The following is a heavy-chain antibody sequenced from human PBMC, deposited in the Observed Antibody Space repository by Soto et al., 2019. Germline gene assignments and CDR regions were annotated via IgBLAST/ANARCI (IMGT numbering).Heavy chain of an antibody. CDR3: ANRDDVIKFFQH. D-gene: IGHD2-21*01. V-gene: IGHV3-23*01. J-gene: IGHJ1*01. CDR2: ISGNGRVT. Sequence: EVQLLESGGGLVQPGGSLRLSCAASGLTFSHNAMSWVRQAPGKGLEWVSTISGNGRVTYYTDSVKGRFTISRKNSKNTVYMQMNSLSAEEAAVYYCANRDDVIKFFQHWSQGTLVTVSS. CDR1: GLTFSHNA.